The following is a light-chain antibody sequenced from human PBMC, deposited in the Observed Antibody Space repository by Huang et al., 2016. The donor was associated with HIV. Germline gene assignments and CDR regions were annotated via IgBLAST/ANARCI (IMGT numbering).Light chain of an antibody. CDR2: RAS. Sequence: IDLPQSPGTLSLSPAERATLTCRASPYVSRNYVAWFQQKPGQAPRLLIYRASRRATGSPDKCSGSGSGTDFTLTIDRLEPEDLAFYYCQQTGSSPWTFGQGTKVEI. CDR1: PYVSRNY. J-gene: IGKJ1*01. CDR3: QQTGSSPWT. V-gene: IGKV3-20*01.